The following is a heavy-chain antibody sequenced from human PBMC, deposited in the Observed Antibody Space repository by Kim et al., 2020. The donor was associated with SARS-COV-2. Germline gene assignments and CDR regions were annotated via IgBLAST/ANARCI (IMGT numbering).Heavy chain of an antibody. CDR2: MNPNSGNT. Sequence: ASVKVSCKASGYTFTSYDINWVRQATGQGLEWMGWMNPNSGNTGYAQKFQGRVTMTRNTSISTAYMELSSLRSEDTAVYYCARGTLYYGSGSYYNAPFDYWGQGTLVTVSS. CDR1: GYTFTSYD. D-gene: IGHD3-10*01. J-gene: IGHJ4*02. CDR3: ARGTLYYGSGSYYNAPFDY. V-gene: IGHV1-8*01.